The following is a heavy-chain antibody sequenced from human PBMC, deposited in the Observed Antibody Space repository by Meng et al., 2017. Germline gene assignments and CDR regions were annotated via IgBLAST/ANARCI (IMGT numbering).Heavy chain of an antibody. CDR1: GYTFTGYY. CDR3: ARADARWLHFHPPHD. Sequence: ASVKVSCKASGYTFTGYYMHWVRQAPGQGLEWMGWINPNSGGTNYAQKFQGRVTMTRNTSISTAYMELSRLGSDEAAEYYCARADARWLHFHPPHDWGQGTLVTVSS. J-gene: IGHJ4*01. D-gene: IGHD5-24*01. CDR2: INPNSGGT. V-gene: IGHV1-2*02.